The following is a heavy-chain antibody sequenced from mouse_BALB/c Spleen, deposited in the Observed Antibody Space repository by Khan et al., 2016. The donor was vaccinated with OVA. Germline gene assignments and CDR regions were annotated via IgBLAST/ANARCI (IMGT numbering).Heavy chain of an antibody. Sequence: QVQLKESGADLMKPGASVKISCKATGYTFSSYWIEWVKQRPGHGLEWIGEILPGSGSTNYNEKFKGKATFTADTSSNTAYMQLSSLTSEDSAVYYCARSGGYYAMDYWGQGTSVTVSS. CDR1: GYTFSSYW. CDR3: ARSGGYYAMDY. CDR2: ILPGSGST. D-gene: IGHD1-1*02. J-gene: IGHJ4*01. V-gene: IGHV1-9*01.